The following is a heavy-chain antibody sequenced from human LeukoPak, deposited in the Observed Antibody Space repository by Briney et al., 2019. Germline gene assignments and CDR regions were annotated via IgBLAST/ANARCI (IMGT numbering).Heavy chain of an antibody. CDR1: GYTFTGYY. D-gene: IGHD3-3*01. CDR3: ARDRGGYYKYDWFDP. CDR2: ISAYNGNT. Sequence: ASVKVSCKASGYTFTGYYMHWVRQAPGQGLEWMGWISAYNGNTNYAQKLQGRVTMTTDTSTSTAYMELRSLRSDDTAVYYCARDRGGYYKYDWFDPWGQGTLVTVSS. J-gene: IGHJ5*02. V-gene: IGHV1-18*04.